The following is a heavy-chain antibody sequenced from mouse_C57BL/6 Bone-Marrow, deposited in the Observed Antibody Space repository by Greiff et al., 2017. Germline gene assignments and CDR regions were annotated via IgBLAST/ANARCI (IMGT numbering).Heavy chain of an antibody. CDR3: AKNDYGSFYAMDY. Sequence: VQLQQSGPGLVQPSQSLSITCTVSGFSLTRYGVHWVRQSPGKGLEWLGVIWRGGSTDYNAAFMSRLSITKDNSKSQVFFKMNSLQADDTAIYYCAKNDYGSFYAMDYWGQGTSVTVSS. V-gene: IGHV2-5*01. CDR1: GFSLTRYG. D-gene: IGHD1-1*01. CDR2: IWRGGST. J-gene: IGHJ4*01.